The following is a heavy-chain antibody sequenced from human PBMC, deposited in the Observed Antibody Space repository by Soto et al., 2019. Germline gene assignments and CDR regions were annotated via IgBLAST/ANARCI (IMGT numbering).Heavy chain of an antibody. V-gene: IGHV3-64D*06. D-gene: IGHD3-16*01. CDR2: ISSNGGST. J-gene: IGHJ3*02. CDR3: VKMGDGAFDI. CDR1: GFTFSSYA. Sequence: GRSLRLSCSASGFTFSSYAMHWVRQAPGKGLEYASAISSNGGSTYYADSVKGRFTISRDNSKNTLYLQMSSLRAEDTAVYYCVKMGDGAFDIWGQGTMVTVSS.